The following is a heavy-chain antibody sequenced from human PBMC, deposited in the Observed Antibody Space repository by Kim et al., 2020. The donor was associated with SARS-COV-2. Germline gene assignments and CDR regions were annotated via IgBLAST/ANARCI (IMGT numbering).Heavy chain of an antibody. CDR1: GYTFTSYA. CDR3: ARDKLIGVGLWFGDQQGNWFDP. Sequence: ASVKVSCKASGYTFTSYAMHWVRQAPGQRLEWMGWINAGNGNTKYSQKFQGRVTITRDTSASTAYMELSSLRPEDTAVYYCARDKLIGVGLWFGDQQGNWFDPWGQGTLVTVSS. D-gene: IGHD3-10*01. V-gene: IGHV1-3*01. J-gene: IGHJ5*02. CDR2: INAGNGNT.